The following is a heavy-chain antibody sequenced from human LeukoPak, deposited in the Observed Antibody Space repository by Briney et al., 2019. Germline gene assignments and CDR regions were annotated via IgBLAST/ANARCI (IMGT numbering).Heavy chain of an antibody. CDR1: GYTFTSYY. CDR2: INPSGGST. D-gene: IGHD6-13*01. CDR3: ARELPYSSSWYPFIYGMDV. J-gene: IGHJ6*02. Sequence: ASVKVSFKASGYTFTSYYMHWVRQAPGQGLEWMGIINPSGGSTSYAQKFQGRVTMTRDTSISTAYMELSRLRSDDTAVYYCARELPYSSSWYPFIYGMDVWGQGTMVTVSS. V-gene: IGHV1-46*01.